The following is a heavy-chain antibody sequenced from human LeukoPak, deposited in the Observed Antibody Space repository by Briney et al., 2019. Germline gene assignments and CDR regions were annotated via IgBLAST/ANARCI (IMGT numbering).Heavy chain of an antibody. CDR3: AAWGKCNY. V-gene: IGHV3-7*01. CDR1: GFTLSGYW. D-gene: IGHD7-27*01. Sequence: GALRLSCAASGFTLSGYWMNWVRQAPGKGLEWVANINLGGSAKLYVDSVKGRFTISRDNAKNSLDLQMNSLKVEDTAVYYCAAWGKCNYWGQGTLVTVSS. J-gene: IGHJ4*02. CDR2: INLGGSAK.